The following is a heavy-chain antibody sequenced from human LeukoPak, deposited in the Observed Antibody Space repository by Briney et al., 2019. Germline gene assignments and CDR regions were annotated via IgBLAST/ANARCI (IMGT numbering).Heavy chain of an antibody. V-gene: IGHV1-8*01. J-gene: IGHJ4*02. CDR3: ARVYSSSKGWDH. CDR2: MNPNSGNT. Sequence: ASVKVSCKASGYTFTSYDINWVRQATGQGLEWMGWMNPNSGNTGYAQKFQGRVTMTRNTSISTAYMELSSLRSEDTAVYYCARVYSSSKGWDHWGQGTLVTVSS. D-gene: IGHD6-6*01. CDR1: GYTFTSYD.